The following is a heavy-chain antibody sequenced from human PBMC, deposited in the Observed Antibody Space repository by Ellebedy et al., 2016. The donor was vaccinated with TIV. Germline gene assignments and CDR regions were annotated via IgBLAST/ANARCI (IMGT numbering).Heavy chain of an antibody. CDR2: IRSSTNSI. CDR3: ATNSLT. D-gene: IGHD4/OR15-4a*01. Sequence: GESLKISXAASGFIFSTYSMNWVRQAPGKGLEWVAFIRSSTNSISYADSVKGRFTISRDDAENSLYLQMNGLRAEDTAIYYCATNSLTWGQGTLVTVSS. CDR1: GFIFSTYS. J-gene: IGHJ5*02. V-gene: IGHV3-48*01.